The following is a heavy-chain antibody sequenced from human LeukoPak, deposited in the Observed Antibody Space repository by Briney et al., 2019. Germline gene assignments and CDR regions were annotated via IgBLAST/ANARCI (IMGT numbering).Heavy chain of an antibody. CDR3: ARDFSGCYPCYFGY. D-gene: IGHD1-26*01. J-gene: IGHJ4*03. CDR1: GFTLRDYY. CDR2: LSSSGSTI. Sequence: GGSLRLSRAASGFTLRDYYMSWIRQAPGKGLEWVSYLSSSGSTIYSADSVKSRFTISRDNAKNSLYLQMNSLRAEDTAVYYCARDFSGCYPCYFGYWGQGTLVTVSS. V-gene: IGHV3-11*01.